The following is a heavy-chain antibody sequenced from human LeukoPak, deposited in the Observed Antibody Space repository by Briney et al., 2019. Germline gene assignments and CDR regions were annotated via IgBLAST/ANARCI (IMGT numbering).Heavy chain of an antibody. CDR1: GDTFTSYA. Sequence: ASVRVSCKASGDTFTSYAMHWVRQAPGQRGEWMGWINAGNGKTKYSQKFQGRVTITRDTSARTAYMELSSLRSEDTAVYYCARDGSSWPLYNWFDPWGQGTLVTVSS. V-gene: IGHV1-3*01. CDR2: INAGNGKT. J-gene: IGHJ5*02. CDR3: ARDGSSWPLYNWFDP. D-gene: IGHD6-13*01.